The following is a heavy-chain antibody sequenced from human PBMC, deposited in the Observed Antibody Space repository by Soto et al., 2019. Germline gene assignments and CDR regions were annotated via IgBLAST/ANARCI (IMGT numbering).Heavy chain of an antibody. D-gene: IGHD6-19*01. J-gene: IGHJ5*02. CDR1: GFTFSSYA. Sequence: EVQLLESGGGLVQPGGSLRLSCAASGFTFSSYAMSWVRQAPGKGLEWVSAISGSGGSTYYADSVKGRFTISRDNSKNTLYMQMNSLIAEDTAVYYCAKSTYSSGWYSGWFDPWGQGTLVTVSS. CDR2: ISGSGGST. V-gene: IGHV3-23*01. CDR3: AKSTYSSGWYSGWFDP.